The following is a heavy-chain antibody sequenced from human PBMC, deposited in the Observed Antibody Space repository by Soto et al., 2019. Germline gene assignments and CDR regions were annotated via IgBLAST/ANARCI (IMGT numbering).Heavy chain of an antibody. CDR1: GFTFSSYA. V-gene: IGHV3-30-3*01. Sequence: GGSLRLSCAASGFTFSSYAMHWVRQAPGKGLEWVAVISYDGSNKYYADSVKGRFTISRDNSKNTLYLQMNSLRAEDTAVYYCARGVSGYSSSWPFDYWGQGTLVTVSS. CDR3: ARGVSGYSSSWPFDY. J-gene: IGHJ4*02. D-gene: IGHD6-13*01. CDR2: ISYDGSNK.